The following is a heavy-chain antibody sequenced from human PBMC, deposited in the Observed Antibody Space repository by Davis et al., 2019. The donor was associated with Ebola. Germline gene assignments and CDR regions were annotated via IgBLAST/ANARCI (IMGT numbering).Heavy chain of an antibody. CDR2: ISSSSSTI. J-gene: IGHJ4*02. CDR1: GFTFSSYS. V-gene: IGHV3-48*02. CDR3: ARVVVVVAATYFDY. Sequence: GESLKISCAASGFTFSSYSMNWVRQAPGKGLEWVSYISSSSSTIYYADSVKGRFTISRDNAKNSLYLQMNSLRDEDTAVYYCARVVVVVAATYFDYWGQGTLVTVSS. D-gene: IGHD2-15*01.